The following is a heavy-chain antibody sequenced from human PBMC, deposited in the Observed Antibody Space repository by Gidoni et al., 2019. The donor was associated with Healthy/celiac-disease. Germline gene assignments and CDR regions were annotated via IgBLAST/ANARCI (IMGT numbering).Heavy chain of an antibody. V-gene: IGHV1-69*06. CDR2: IIPSFGTA. J-gene: IGHJ3*02. D-gene: IGHD3-22*01. CDR1: GGTFSSYA. Sequence: QVQLVQSGAEVKKPGSSVKVSCTASGGTFSSYAISWVRQAPGQGLEWMGGIIPSFGTANYAQKFQGRVTITADKSTSTAYMELSSLRSEDTAVYYCARDGGYYYDSSGYYQHDAFDIWGQGTMVTVSS. CDR3: ARDGGYYYDSSGYYQHDAFDI.